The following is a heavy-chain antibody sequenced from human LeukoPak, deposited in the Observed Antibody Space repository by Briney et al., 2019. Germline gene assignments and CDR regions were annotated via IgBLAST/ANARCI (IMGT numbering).Heavy chain of an antibody. CDR3: ARVPGKYAFDI. Sequence: GGSLRLSCAVSGFTFSSYSMNWVRQAPGKGLEWVSSISSSSSYIYYADSVKGRFTISRDNAKNSLYLQMNSLRAEDTAVYYCARVPGKYAFDIWGQGTMVTVSA. D-gene: IGHD3-10*01. CDR1: GFTFSSYS. CDR2: ISSSSSYI. V-gene: IGHV3-21*04. J-gene: IGHJ3*02.